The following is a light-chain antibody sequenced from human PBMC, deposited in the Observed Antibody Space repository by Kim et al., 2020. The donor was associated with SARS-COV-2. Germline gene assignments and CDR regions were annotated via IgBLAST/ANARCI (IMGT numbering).Light chain of an antibody. V-gene: IGKV3-11*01. CDR2: DTS. J-gene: IGKJ1*01. CDR1: QSVATN. Sequence: EIVLTQSPATLSLSPGERATLSCRASQSVATNLAWYQQKPGQPPRLVIHDTSNGATGIPARFSGSGSGTDFTLTISSLEPEDFAVYYCQHRSNWPWTFGQGTKVDIK. CDR3: QHRSNWPWT.